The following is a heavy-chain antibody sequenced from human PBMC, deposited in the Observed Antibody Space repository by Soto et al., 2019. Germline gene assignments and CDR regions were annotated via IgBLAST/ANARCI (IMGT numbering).Heavy chain of an antibody. J-gene: IGHJ3*01. CDR1: GFAFSSYN. D-gene: IGHD4-17*01. CDR3: ARGVLYGDIPGGTGDAFDL. CDR2: ISPTGTFM. V-gene: IGHV3-21*01. Sequence: PGWSLRLSCAASGFAFSSYNMNWVRQAPGKGLEWVSSISPTGTFMNSADSLKDRFSISRDNAENSLSLQMNSLRAEDTAVYYWARGVLYGDIPGGTGDAFDLWGQGTMVNVSS.